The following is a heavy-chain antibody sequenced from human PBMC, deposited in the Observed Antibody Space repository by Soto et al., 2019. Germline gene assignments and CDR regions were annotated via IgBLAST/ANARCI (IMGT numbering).Heavy chain of an antibody. CDR3: ARPLQLAVSGFDP. CDR1: GDSISSSSYY. D-gene: IGHD3-3*02. J-gene: IGHJ5*02. Sequence: SETLSLTCAVSGDSISSSSYYWAWIRHPPGKGLEWIGSIHYRANSYYSPSLKSRITISVDTSKNQISLRLSSVTAADTAVYYCARPLQLAVSGFDPWGQGTLVTVSS. V-gene: IGHV4-39*01. CDR2: IHYRANS.